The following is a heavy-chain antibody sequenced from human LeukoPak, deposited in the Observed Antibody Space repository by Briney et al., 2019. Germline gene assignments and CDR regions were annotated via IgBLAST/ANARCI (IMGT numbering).Heavy chain of an antibody. CDR1: GFTFSSYE. J-gene: IGHJ5*02. CDR2: ISSSGSTI. CDR3: ARDPHRGNWFDP. Sequence: GGSLRLSCAASGFTFSSYEMNWVRQAPGKGLEWVSYISSSGSTIYYADSVKGRFTISRDNAKNSLYLQMNSLRAEDTAVYYCARDPHRGNWFDPWGQGTLVTVSS. V-gene: IGHV3-48*03.